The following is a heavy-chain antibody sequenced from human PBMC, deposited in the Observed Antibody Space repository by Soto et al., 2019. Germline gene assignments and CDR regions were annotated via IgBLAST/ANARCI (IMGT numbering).Heavy chain of an antibody. Sequence: PGGSLRLSCAASGFTFSNAWMSWVRQAPGKGLEWVGRIKSKTDGGTTDYAAPVKGRFTISRDDSKNTLYLQMNSLKTEDTAVYYCTIPYDFWSGYPIKGYYYMDVWGKGTTVTVSS. CDR2: IKSKTDGGTT. D-gene: IGHD3-3*01. CDR3: TIPYDFWSGYPIKGYYYMDV. CDR1: GFTFSNAW. V-gene: IGHV3-15*01. J-gene: IGHJ6*03.